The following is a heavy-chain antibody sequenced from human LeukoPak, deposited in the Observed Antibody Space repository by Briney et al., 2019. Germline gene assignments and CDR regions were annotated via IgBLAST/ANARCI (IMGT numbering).Heavy chain of an antibody. CDR2: ISSSGFNI. J-gene: IGHJ5*02. D-gene: IGHD2-15*01. CDR3: AGQSRLGYCSGGSCYSQPFDP. V-gene: IGHV3-48*03. CDR1: GFTFSSYE. Sequence: GGSLRLSCAVSGFTFSSYEMNWVRQAPGKGLEWVSYISSSGFNIYYADSVKGRFTISRDNAKTSPYLQMNSLRAEDTAVYYCAGQSRLGYCSGGSCYSQPFDPWGQGTLVTVSS.